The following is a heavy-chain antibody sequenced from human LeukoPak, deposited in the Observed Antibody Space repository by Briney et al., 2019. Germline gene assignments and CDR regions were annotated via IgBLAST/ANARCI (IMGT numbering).Heavy chain of an antibody. CDR3: AKNRVVFNWNFAYYFDD. CDR1: GFTFSSYG. J-gene: IGHJ4*02. CDR2: ISYDGSNT. V-gene: IGHV3-30*18. D-gene: IGHD1-7*01. Sequence: PGGSLRLSCAASGFTFSSYGMHWVRQAPGKGLEWVALISYDGSNTYYADSMKGRFTISRDNSKNTLYLQMNSLRIEDTAVYYCAKNRVVFNWNFAYYFDDWGQGTLVTVSS.